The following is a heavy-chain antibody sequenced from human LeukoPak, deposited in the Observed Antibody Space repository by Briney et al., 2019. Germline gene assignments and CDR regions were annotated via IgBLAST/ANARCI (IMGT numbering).Heavy chain of an antibody. CDR2: ISSGSGTI. CDR3: ARDIATAGHLAFDY. CDR1: GFTFSSYS. J-gene: IGHJ4*02. D-gene: IGHD6-13*01. Sequence: PGGSLRLSCAASGFTFSSYSMNWVRQAPGKGLEWLSYISSGSGTIYYADSVKGRFTISRDNAKNSLFLQMNSLRAEDTAVYYCARDIATAGHLAFDYWGQGTLVTVSS. V-gene: IGHV3-48*04.